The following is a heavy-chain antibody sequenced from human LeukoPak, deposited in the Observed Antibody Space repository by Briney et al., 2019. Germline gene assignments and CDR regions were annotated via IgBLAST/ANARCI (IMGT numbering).Heavy chain of an antibody. CDR3: ARGRNKRLEVPRFDY. D-gene: IGHD4-11*01. J-gene: IGHJ4*02. CDR2: IYYSGST. CDR1: GGSISSYY. V-gene: IGHV4-59*01. Sequence: PSETLSLTCTVSGGSISSYYWSWIRQPPGKGLEWIGYIYYSGSTNCNPSLKSRVTISVDTSKNQFSLKLSSVTAADTAVYYCARGRNKRLEVPRFDYWGQGTLVTVSS.